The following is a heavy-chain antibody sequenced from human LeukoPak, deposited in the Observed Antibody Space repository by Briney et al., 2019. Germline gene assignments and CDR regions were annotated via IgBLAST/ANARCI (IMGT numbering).Heavy chain of an antibody. V-gene: IGHV1-2*02. Sequence: ASVKVSCKASGYTFTGYYMHWLRQAPGQGLEWMGWINPNSGSTNYAQRCQGRVTMTRDTSITAVYMELSRLISDDTAVYYCARIGKQLNWFDPWGQGTLVTVSS. CDR3: ARIGKQLNWFDP. CDR1: GYTFTGYY. CDR2: INPNSGST. D-gene: IGHD6-13*01. J-gene: IGHJ5*02.